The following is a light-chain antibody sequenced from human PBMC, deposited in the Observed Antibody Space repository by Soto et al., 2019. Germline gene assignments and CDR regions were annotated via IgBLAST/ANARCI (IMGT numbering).Light chain of an antibody. Sequence: QAVVTQPPSVSGAPGQRVTISCTGSSSNIGAGYDVHWYQQLPGTAPKLLIYGNNNRPSGVPDRFSGSKSVTSASLAITGLQAEDEADYYCQSYDSSLSGGVFGGGTKLTVL. CDR3: QSYDSSLSGGV. CDR1: SSNIGAGYD. V-gene: IGLV1-40*01. CDR2: GNN. J-gene: IGLJ3*02.